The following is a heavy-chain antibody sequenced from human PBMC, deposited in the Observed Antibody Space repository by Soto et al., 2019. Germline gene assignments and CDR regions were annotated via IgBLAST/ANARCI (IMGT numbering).Heavy chain of an antibody. Sequence: SETLSLTCTVSGGSISSYYWSWIRQPPGKGLEWIGYIYYSGSTNYNPSLKSRVTISVDTSKNQFSLNLSSVTAADTAVYYCAGGRGRQQLVMSYYYGMDVWGQGTTGTVSS. CDR3: AGGRGRQQLVMSYYYGMDV. CDR1: GGSISSYY. D-gene: IGHD6-13*01. CDR2: IYYSGST. V-gene: IGHV4-59*12. J-gene: IGHJ6*02.